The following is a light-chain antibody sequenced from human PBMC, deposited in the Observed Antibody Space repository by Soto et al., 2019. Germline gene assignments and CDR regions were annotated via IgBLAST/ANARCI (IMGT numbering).Light chain of an antibody. CDR1: QGIRND. CDR2: AAS. V-gene: IGKV1-6*01. J-gene: IGKJ1*01. Sequence: AIQMTLSPSSLSAYVGDRVTITCRASQGIRNDLGWYQQKPGKAPKLLIYAASSLQSGVPSRFSGSGSGTDFTLTISSLQPDDFATYYCQQYNSYSRAFGQGTKVDIK. CDR3: QQYNSYSRA.